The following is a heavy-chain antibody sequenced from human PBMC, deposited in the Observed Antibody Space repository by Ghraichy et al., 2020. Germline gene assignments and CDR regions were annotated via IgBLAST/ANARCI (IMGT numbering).Heavy chain of an antibody. CDR3: ARLRIPLYCSSTSCFPRFDP. D-gene: IGHD2-2*01. CDR2: INAGNGNT. J-gene: IGHJ5*02. CDR1: GYTFTSYA. Sequence: ASVKVSCKASGYTFTSYAMHWVRQAPGQRLEWMGWINAGNGNTKYSQKFQGRVTITRDTSASTAYMELSSLRSEDTAVYYCARLRIPLYCSSTSCFPRFDPWGQGTLVTVSS. V-gene: IGHV1-3*01.